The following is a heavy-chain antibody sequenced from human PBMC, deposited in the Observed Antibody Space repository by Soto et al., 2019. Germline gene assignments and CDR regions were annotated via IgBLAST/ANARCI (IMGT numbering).Heavy chain of an antibody. CDR3: AKSPGGLDGYNADYYGMDV. CDR2: IGGSGTGGRT. Sequence: EVHLLESGGDLVQPGGSLRLSCTASGLTFSTYAMSWVRQAPGKGLEWVSAIGGSGTGGRTYYSDSVKGRFTISRDNSKNTVYLQMNSLRADDPAVYYGAKSPGGLDGYNADYYGMDVGGQGTRVTVSS. CDR1: GLTFSTYA. D-gene: IGHD5-12*01. J-gene: IGHJ6*02. V-gene: IGHV3-23*01.